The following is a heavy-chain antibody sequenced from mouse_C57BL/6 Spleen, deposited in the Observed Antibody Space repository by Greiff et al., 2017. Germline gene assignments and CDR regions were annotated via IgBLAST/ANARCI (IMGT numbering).Heavy chain of an antibody. V-gene: IGHV6-3*01. D-gene: IGHD2-3*01. CDR1: GFTFSNYW. CDR3: VWLLYAMDY. J-gene: IGHJ4*01. Sequence: EVKLMESGGGLVQPGGSMKLSCVASGFTFSNYWMNWVRQSPEKGLEWVAQIRLKSDNYATHYAESVKGRFTISRDDSKSSVDLQLNNLRAEDTGSYYCVWLLYAMDYWGQGTSVTVSS. CDR2: IRLKSDNYAT.